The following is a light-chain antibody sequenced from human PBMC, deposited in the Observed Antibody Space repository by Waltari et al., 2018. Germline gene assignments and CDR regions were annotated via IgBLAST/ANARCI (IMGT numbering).Light chain of an antibody. CDR3: QQYKSYPWT. V-gene: IGKV1-16*02. Sequence: PLTQSPHSLSASVGAGVPIPCRARQGIRDPLAWFQQKPGKAPKSLIYAASRLQSGVPSKFSGSGSGTDFTLTISNLRPEDIATYYCQQYKSYPWTFGQGTKVEI. CDR1: QGIRDP. CDR2: AAS. J-gene: IGKJ1*01.